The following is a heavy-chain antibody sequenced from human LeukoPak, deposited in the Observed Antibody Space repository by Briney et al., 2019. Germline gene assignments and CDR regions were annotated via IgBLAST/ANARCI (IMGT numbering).Heavy chain of an antibody. J-gene: IGHJ4*02. CDR2: ISSSSSYI. CDR1: GFTFDNYA. Sequence: GGSLRLSCAASGFTFDNYAMSWVRQAPGKGLEWVSSISSSSSYIYYADSVKGRFTISRDNAKNSLYLQMNSLRAEDTAVYYCARENRGIFGVVGDYWGQGTLVTVSS. CDR3: ARENRGIFGVVGDY. V-gene: IGHV3-21*01. D-gene: IGHD3-3*01.